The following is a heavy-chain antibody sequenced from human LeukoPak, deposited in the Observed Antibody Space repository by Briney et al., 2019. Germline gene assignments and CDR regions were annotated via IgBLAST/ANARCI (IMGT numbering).Heavy chain of an antibody. CDR3: ARLPRYSSGWYDY. CDR2: INHSGST. CDR1: GGSFSGYY. J-gene: IGHJ4*02. Sequence: SETLSLTCAVYGGSFSGYYWSWIRQPLGKGLEWIGEINHSGSTNYNPSLMSRVTISVDTSKNQFSLKLSSVTAADTAVYYCARLPRYSSGWYDYWGQGTLVTVSS. D-gene: IGHD6-19*01. V-gene: IGHV4-34*01.